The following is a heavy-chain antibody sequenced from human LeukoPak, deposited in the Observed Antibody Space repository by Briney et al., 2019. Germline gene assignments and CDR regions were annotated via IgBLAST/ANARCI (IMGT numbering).Heavy chain of an antibody. CDR2: IKQDGSEK. J-gene: IGHJ4*02. CDR1: GFTLSSYW. V-gene: IGHV3-7*01. D-gene: IGHD6-6*01. Sequence: PGGSLRLSCAASGFTLSSYWMTWVRQAPGKWLEWLANIKQDGSEKYSVDSVKGRFTISRDNAKNSLYLQMNSLRAEDTAVYYCARDRAFSGGSSSTRTIDYWGQGTLVTVSS. CDR3: ARDRAFSGGSSSTRTIDY.